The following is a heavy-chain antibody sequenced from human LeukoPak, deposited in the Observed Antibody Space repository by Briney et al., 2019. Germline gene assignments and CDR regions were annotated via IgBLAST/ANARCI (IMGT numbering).Heavy chain of an antibody. CDR2: IKSDGSST. Sequence: AGGSLRLSCAASGFTFSSYWMRWVRQAPGKGLVCVSRIKSDGSSTSYADSVKGRFTISRDDAKNTLYLQMNSLRAEDTAVYYCARAYNSHFDYWGQGALVTVSP. V-gene: IGHV3-74*01. CDR3: ARAYNSHFDY. J-gene: IGHJ4*02. CDR1: GFTFSSYW. D-gene: IGHD1-1*01.